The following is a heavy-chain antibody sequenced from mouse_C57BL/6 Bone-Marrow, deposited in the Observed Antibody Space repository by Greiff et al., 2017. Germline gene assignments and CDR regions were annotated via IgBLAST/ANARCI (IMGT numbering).Heavy chain of an antibody. Sequence: QVQLQQPGAELVKPGASVKLSCKASGYTFTSYWMQWVKQRPGQGLEWIGEIDPSDSYTNYNQKFKGKATLTVDTSSSTAYMQLSSLTSEDSAVYYCARSGATRAWFAYGGEGTLVTVSA. V-gene: IGHV1-50*01. J-gene: IGHJ3*01. D-gene: IGHD6-1*01. CDR3: ARSGATRAWFAY. CDR2: IDPSDSYT. CDR1: GYTFTSYW.